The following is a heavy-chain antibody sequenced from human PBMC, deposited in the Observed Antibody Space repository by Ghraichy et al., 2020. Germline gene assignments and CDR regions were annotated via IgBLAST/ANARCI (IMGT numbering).Heavy chain of an antibody. CDR3: TTCVTELWRASFRRRTQRLFAP. Sequence: ASVKVSCKVSGYTFTELSMHWVRQAPGEGLEWMGSFDPLDDEIVYAQKFQGRLTLTEDTSTDTAYMELRSLRSEDTAVYFCTTCVTELWRASFRRRTQRLFAPWGQVTLVTVSS. CDR1: GYTFTELS. V-gene: IGHV1-24*01. CDR2: FDPLDDEI. J-gene: IGHJ5*02. D-gene: IGHD3-3*01.